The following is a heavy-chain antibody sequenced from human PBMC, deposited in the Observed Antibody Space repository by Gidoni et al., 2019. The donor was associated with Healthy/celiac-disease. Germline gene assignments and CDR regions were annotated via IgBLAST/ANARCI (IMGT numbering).Heavy chain of an antibody. D-gene: IGHD3-22*01. CDR1: GGTFSSYA. CDR2: IIPIFGTA. CDR3: ARPVKNYYDSSGYYGGTPFDY. V-gene: IGHV1-69*01. Sequence: QVQLVQSGAEVKKPGSSVKVSCKASGGTFSSYAISWVRQAPGQGLEWMGGIIPIFGTANYAQKFQGRVTITADESTSTAYMELSSLRSEDTAVYYCARPVKNYYDSSGYYGGTPFDYWGQGTLVTVSS. J-gene: IGHJ4*02.